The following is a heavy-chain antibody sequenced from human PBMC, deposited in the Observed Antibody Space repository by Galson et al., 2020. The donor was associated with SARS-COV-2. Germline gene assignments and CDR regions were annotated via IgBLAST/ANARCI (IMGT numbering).Heavy chain of an antibody. CDR2: ISYTGRT. CDR1: GDSISSSSYC. CDR3: ARHLRPPYSYGEYYYHGMDV. J-gene: IGHJ6*02. Sequence: ETSETLSLTCTVSGDSISSSSYCWGWIRQPPGIGLEWVGTISYTGRTYYNPSLKSRVTISVDTSKNQLSLHLSSVTAADTAVYYCARHLRPPYSYGEYYYHGMDVWGQGTTVTVSS. V-gene: IGHV4-39*01. D-gene: IGHD5-18*01.